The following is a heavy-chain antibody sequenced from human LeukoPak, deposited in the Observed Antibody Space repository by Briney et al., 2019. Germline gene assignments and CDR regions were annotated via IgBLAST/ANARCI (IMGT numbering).Heavy chain of an antibody. CDR3: VRDYSYAFDI. D-gene: IGHD2-21*01. V-gene: IGHV3-7*01. J-gene: IGHJ3*02. CDR1: GFNFNSYW. Sequence: GGSLRLSCAASGFNFNSYWMSWVRQAPGKGLECVANIKQDGSDIYFVDSVKGRFTISRDNAKNSLYLQMNSLRGEDTAVYYCVRDYSYAFDIWGQGTVVTVSS. CDR2: IKQDGSDI.